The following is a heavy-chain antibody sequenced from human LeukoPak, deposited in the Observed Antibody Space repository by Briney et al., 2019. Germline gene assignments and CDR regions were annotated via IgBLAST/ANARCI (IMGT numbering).Heavy chain of an antibody. D-gene: IGHD4-23*01. CDR2: ISSSSSTI. J-gene: IGHJ5*02. CDR3: AREEVTPIQNWFDP. Sequence: GGSLRLSCVASGFTFSSYSMNWVRQAPGKGREWVSYISSSSSTIYYADSVKGRFTISRDKSKNPLYLQMNSLRAEDTAVYYCAREEVTPIQNWFDPWGQGTLVTVSS. V-gene: IGHV3-48*01. CDR1: GFTFSSYS.